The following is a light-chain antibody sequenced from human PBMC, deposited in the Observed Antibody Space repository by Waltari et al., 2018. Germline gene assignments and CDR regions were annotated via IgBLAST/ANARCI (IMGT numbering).Light chain of an antibody. Sequence: QLVLTQSPSASASLGASVKLPCTMSSGHSSNSIEWPPQRPERGPRYVRKVKSDGSHSKGDDIPDRFSGSSSGAERYLTISSLQSEDEADYYCETGGHGTWVFGGGTKLTVL. CDR1: SGHSSNS. CDR3: ETGGHGTWV. V-gene: IGLV4-69*01. J-gene: IGLJ3*02. CDR2: VKSDGSH.